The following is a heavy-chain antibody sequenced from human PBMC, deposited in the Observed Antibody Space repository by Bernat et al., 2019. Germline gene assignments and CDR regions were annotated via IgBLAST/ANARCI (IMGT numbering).Heavy chain of an antibody. CDR3: ARVGRDGYNAACDI. CDR1: GGSISSGGYS. V-gene: IGHV4-30-2*01. CDR2: IYHSGST. J-gene: IGHJ3*02. Sequence: QLQLQESGSGLVKPSQTLSLTCAFSGGSISSGGYSWSWIRQPPGKGLEWIGYIYHSGSTYYNPSLKSRVTISVDRSKNQFSLKLSSVTAADTAVYYCARVGRDGYNAACDIWGQGTIGTVS. D-gene: IGHD5-24*01.